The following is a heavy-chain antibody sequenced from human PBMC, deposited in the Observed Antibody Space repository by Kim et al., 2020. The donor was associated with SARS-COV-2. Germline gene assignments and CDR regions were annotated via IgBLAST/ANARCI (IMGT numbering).Heavy chain of an antibody. CDR2: INWNGAAT. CDR1: GFTFDDNS. Sequence: GGSLRLSCAVSGFTFDDNSMTWVRQVPGKGLEWVATINWNGAATRYADSVRGRFTISRDNAKNCLYLQMNSLRVEDTAFYHCARDVRYYRSGSYNSNYFHPWGQGTLVSVSS. CDR3: ARDVRYYRSGSYNSNYFHP. J-gene: IGHJ5*02. D-gene: IGHD3-10*01. V-gene: IGHV3-20*01.